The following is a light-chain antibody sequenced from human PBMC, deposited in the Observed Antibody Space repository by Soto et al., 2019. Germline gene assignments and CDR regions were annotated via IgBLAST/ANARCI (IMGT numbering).Light chain of an antibody. Sequence: DVVMTQSPLSLPVTLGQPASISCRSSQSLQSSDGNTYSNWFQQRPGQSPRRLIYKISNRDSGVHDTFSGTGPGSDSTLRITRVEANDGRVYDYMQDTYWPPWTFGQGTKVEVK. CDR1: QSLQSSDGNTY. V-gene: IGKV2-30*01. CDR3: MQDTYWPPWT. CDR2: KIS. J-gene: IGKJ1*01.